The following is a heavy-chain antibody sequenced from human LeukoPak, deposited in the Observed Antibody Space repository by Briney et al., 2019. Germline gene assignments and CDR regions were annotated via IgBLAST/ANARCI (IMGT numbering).Heavy chain of an antibody. CDR3: ASHPSNGVGTFYGMDV. D-gene: IGHD1-1*01. CDR1: GGSISSTTHY. Sequence: SETLSLTCTVSGGSISSTTHYWGWIRQPPGKGLEWIGTIYYSGTTYYNPSLKSRVTISVDTSKNQFSLKLTSVTAADTAVYYCASHPSNGVGTFYGMDVWGQGTTVTVS. CDR2: IYYSGTT. V-gene: IGHV4-39*01. J-gene: IGHJ6*02.